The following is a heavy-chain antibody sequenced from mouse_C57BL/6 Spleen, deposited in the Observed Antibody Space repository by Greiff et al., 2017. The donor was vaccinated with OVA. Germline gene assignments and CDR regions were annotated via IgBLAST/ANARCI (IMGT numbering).Heavy chain of an antibody. J-gene: IGHJ2*01. CDR1: GYTFTDYN. V-gene: IGHV1-22*01. D-gene: IGHD1-1*01. Sequence: VQLQQSGPDLVKPGASVKISCKASGYTFTDYNMHWVKQSHGKSLEWIGYINPNNGGTSYNQKFKGKATLTVNKSSSTAYMELRSLTSEDSAVYYCARDSYYYGPYWGQGTTLTVSS. CDR3: ARDSYYYGPY. CDR2: INPNNGGT.